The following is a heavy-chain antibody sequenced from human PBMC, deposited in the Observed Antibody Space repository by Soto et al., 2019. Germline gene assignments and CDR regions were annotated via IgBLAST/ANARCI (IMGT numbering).Heavy chain of an antibody. D-gene: IGHD5-12*01. Sequence: SVKVSCKASGGTFSSYAISWVRQAPGQGLEWMGGIIPIFGTANYAQKFQGGVTITADESTSTAYMELGSLRSEDTAVYYCARVKTPEGYDYYYYYGMDVWGQGTTVTVSS. J-gene: IGHJ6*02. CDR2: IIPIFGTA. V-gene: IGHV1-69*13. CDR1: GGTFSSYA. CDR3: ARVKTPEGYDYYYYYGMDV.